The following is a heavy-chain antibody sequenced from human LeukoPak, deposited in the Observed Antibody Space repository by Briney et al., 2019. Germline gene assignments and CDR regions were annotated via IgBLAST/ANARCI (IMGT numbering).Heavy chain of an antibody. CDR3: ARMELTRDVFDY. V-gene: IGHV3-33*08. J-gene: IGHJ4*02. Sequence: GRSLRLSCAASGFTFSSYGMHWVRQAPGKGLEWVAVIWYDGSNKYYADSVKGRFTISRDNSKNTLYLQMNSLRAEDTAVYYCARMELTRDVFDYWGQGTLVTVSS. CDR2: IWYDGSNK. CDR1: GFTFSSYG. D-gene: IGHD1-26*01.